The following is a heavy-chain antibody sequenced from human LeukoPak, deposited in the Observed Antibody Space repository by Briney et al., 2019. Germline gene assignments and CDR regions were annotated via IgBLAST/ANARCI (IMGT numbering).Heavy chain of an antibody. CDR3: ARAPRGYSYGYWWFDP. V-gene: IGHV4-61*08. D-gene: IGHD5-18*01. CDR1: GGSISSSDYY. CDR2: IYYSGST. J-gene: IGHJ5*02. Sequence: SETLSLTCTVSGGSISSSDYYWSWIRQPPGKGLEWIRYIYYSGSTNYNPSLKSRVTISVDTSKNQFSLRLSSVTAADTAVYYCARAPRGYSYGYWWFDPWGQGTLVTVSS.